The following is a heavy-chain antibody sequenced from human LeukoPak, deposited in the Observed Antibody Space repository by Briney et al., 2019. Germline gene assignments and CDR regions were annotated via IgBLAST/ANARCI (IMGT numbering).Heavy chain of an antibody. CDR1: GYTFTSYG. CDR2: ISAYNGYA. J-gene: IGHJ6*03. D-gene: IGHD6-19*01. V-gene: IGHV1-18*01. CDR3: ARNSSDWYGYMDV. Sequence: ASVKVSCKASGYTFTSYGISWVRQAPGQGLEWMGWISAYNGYANYVQKVQGRVIITTETSTNTAYMELRSLRSDDTAVYYCARNSSDWYGYMDVWGKGTTVTVSS.